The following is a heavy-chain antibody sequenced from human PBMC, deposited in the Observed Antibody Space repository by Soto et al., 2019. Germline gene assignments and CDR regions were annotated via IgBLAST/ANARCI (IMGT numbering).Heavy chain of an antibody. Sequence: APVKVSCKASGYSFTDYHIHWVRQAPGQGLEWLGRINPKSGGTSTAQKFQGWVTMTTDTSISTASMELNSMTAEDTAVYYCAREETAWPLAYGLDVWGQGTTVTVAS. CDR3: AREETAWPLAYGLDV. CDR1: GYSFTDYH. V-gene: IGHV1-2*04. CDR2: INPKSGGT. D-gene: IGHD2-21*02. J-gene: IGHJ6*02.